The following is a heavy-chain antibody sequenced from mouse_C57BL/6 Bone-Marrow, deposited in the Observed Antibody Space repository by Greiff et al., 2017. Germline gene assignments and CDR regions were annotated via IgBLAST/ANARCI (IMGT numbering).Heavy chain of an antibody. CDR2: IHPNSGST. J-gene: IGHJ4*01. CDR1: GYTFTSYW. D-gene: IGHD1-1*01. CDR3: ARWGDGSSYYAMDY. Sequence: QVQLQQSGAELVKPGASVKLSCKASGYTFTSYWMHWVKQRPGQGLEWIGMIHPNSGSTNYNETFKSKATLPVDKSSRTAYMQLSSLTSEDSAVYYCARWGDGSSYYAMDYWGQGTSVTVSS. V-gene: IGHV1-64*01.